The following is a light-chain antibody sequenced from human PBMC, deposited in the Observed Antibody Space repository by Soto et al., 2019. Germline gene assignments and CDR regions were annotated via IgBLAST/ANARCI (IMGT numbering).Light chain of an antibody. CDR1: RSIGFS. V-gene: IGKV1-27*01. CDR2: GTS. J-gene: IGKJ1*01. CDR3: QKYDTAPHT. Sequence: DIQMTQSPSSLSASKGDRVTITCRASRSIGFSLTWYQQKPGKVPKLLIYGTSTLQSGVPSRFSGSGSGTDFTLTISSLQPEDVATYYCQKYDTAPHTFGQGTKVEI.